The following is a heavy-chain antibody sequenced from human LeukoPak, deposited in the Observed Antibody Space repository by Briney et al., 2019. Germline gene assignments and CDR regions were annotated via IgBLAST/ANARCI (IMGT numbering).Heavy chain of an antibody. CDR2: IIPIFGTA. V-gene: IGHV1-69*13. J-gene: IGHJ4*02. CDR1: GGTFSSYA. D-gene: IGHD1-20*01. CDR3: ARSGGITGALFDY. Sequence: SVKVSCKASGGTFSSYAISWVRQAPGQGLEWMGGIIPIFGTANYAQKFQGRVTITADESTSTAYMELSSLRSEDTAVYYCARSGGITGALFDYWGQGTLVTVSS.